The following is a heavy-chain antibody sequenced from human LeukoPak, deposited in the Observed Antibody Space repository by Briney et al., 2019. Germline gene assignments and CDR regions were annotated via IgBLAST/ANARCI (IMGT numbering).Heavy chain of an antibody. D-gene: IGHD5-24*01. CDR2: ISWNSGSI. V-gene: IGHV3-9*01. CDR1: GFTFDDYA. J-gene: IGHJ4*02. CDR3: ARWNLGSDY. Sequence: GGSLRLSCAASGFTFDDYAMHWVRQAPGKGLEWVSGISWNSGSIGYADSVKGRFTISRDNTKNSLYLQMNSLRAEDTGVYYCARWNLGSDYWGQGTLVTVSS.